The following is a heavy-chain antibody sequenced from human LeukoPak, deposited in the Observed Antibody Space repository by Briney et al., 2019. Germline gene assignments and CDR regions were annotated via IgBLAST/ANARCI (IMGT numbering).Heavy chain of an antibody. CDR2: ISSGSSYI. D-gene: IGHD1-26*01. V-gene: IGHV3-21*01. CDR1: GFTFSSYT. J-gene: IGHJ6*03. CDR3: ARDPYSGSYGNYYYYFMDV. Sequence: GGSLRLSCAASGFTFSSYTMNWVRQAPGKGLEWVSIISSGSSYIHYADSVKGRFTISRDNAKNSLYLQMNSLRAEDTAVYYCARDPYSGSYGNYYYYFMDVWGKGTTVTISS.